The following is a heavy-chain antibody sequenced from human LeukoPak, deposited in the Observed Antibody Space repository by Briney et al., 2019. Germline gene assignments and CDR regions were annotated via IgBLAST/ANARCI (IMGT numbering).Heavy chain of an antibody. V-gene: IGHV1-2*02. D-gene: IGHD3-22*01. CDR2: INPNSGGT. J-gene: IGHJ4*02. Sequence: ASVKVSCKASGYTFPHYYMHWLRQAAGNDLECMGWINPNSGGTSYAQRYQGRVTMTWDTSINTAYMELSSMRSDDTAVYYCARGSYYYDSTTYHNYFDYGGEGTLVTVSS. CDR1: GYTFPHYY. CDR3: ARGSYYYDSTTYHNYFDY.